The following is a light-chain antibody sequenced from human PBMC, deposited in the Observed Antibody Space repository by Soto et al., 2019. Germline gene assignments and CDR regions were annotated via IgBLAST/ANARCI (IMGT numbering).Light chain of an antibody. Sequence: QSVLTQPPSASGSPGQSVAISCTGTSSDVGGYHYVSWYQQHPGKAPKLMIYEVNKRASGVPDRFSGSKSGNTASLTVSGLQAEDAADYYCSSYAGSSNVFGTGTKLTVL. J-gene: IGLJ1*01. CDR2: EVN. V-gene: IGLV2-8*01. CDR1: SSDVGGYHY. CDR3: SSYAGSSNV.